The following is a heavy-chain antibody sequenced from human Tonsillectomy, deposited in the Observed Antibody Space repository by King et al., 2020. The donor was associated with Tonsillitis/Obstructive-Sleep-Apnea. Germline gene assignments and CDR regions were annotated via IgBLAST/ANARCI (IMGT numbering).Heavy chain of an antibody. V-gene: IGHV1-46*01. D-gene: IGHD3-10*01. CDR3: ARGITMVQGVVDY. CDR1: GYTFTRYY. J-gene: IGHJ4*02. Sequence: QLVQSGAEVKKPGASVKVSCKASGYTFTRYYMHWVRQAPGQGLEWMGIINPSGGSTSYDQKFQGRVTMTRDTSTSTVYMELSSLRSEDTAVYYAARGITMVQGVVDYWGQGTLVTVSS. CDR2: INPSGGST.